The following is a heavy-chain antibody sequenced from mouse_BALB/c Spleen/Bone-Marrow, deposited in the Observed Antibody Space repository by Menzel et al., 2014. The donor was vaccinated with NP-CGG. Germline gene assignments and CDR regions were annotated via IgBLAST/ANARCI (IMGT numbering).Heavy chain of an antibody. CDR3: ARLNYYGNLFV. Sequence: EVKLVESGGGLVQPGGSLKLSCAASGFDFSRYWMSWVRQAPGKGLEWIGEINPESSTINYTPSLKDKFIISRDNAKNTLYLQMSKVRSEDTALYYGARLNYYGNLFVWGAGTTVTVSS. J-gene: IGHJ1*01. D-gene: IGHD1-1*01. CDR1: GFDFSRYW. CDR2: INPESSTI. V-gene: IGHV4-1*02.